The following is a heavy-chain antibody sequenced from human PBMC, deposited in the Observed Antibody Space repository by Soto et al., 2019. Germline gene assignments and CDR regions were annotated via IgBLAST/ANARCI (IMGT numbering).Heavy chain of an antibody. D-gene: IGHD6-13*01. J-gene: IGHJ6*02. CDR2: ISAYNGDK. CDR3: ARDGPHIPAVGDV. CDR1: GYTFINYG. Sequence: ASVKGSWKAAGYTFINYGVSWVRQAPGQGLEWMGWISAYNGDKKYAQNVQGRVTLTTDTSTSTAYMEMRTLRSDDTAAYYCARDGPHIPAVGDVWGQGTTVTVAS. V-gene: IGHV1-18*01.